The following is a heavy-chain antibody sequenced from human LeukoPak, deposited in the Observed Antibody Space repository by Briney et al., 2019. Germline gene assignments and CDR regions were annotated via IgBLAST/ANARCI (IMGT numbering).Heavy chain of an antibody. Sequence: GGSLRLSCAASGFSFDDYGMNWVRQTPGKGLEWVSGINWNGISTAYADSVKGRFTISRDNSKNTLYLQMNSLRAEDTAVYYCARDLFNWGQGTLVTVSS. CDR3: ARDLFN. V-gene: IGHV3-20*04. CDR2: INWNGIST. J-gene: IGHJ4*02. CDR1: GFSFDDYG.